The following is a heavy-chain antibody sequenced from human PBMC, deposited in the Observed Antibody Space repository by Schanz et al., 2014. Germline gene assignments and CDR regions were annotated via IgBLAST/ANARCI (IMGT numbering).Heavy chain of an antibody. CDR2: INTDGSST. D-gene: IGHD3-16*02. V-gene: IGHV3-74*01. Sequence: EVQLVESGGGLVQPGESLRLSCVASGFTFRRNWMYWVRQVPGKGLVWVSHINTDGSSTRYADFVKGRFTISRDNARNTVSLQMNSLRADDTAVYYCVRDERVISGVWFDPWGQGTLVTVSS. CDR1: GFTFRRNW. CDR3: VRDERVISGVWFDP. J-gene: IGHJ5*02.